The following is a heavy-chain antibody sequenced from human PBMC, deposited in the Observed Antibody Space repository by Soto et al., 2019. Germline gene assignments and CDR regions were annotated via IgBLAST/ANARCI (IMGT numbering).Heavy chain of an antibody. V-gene: IGHV3-21*06. CDR3: AREGVHNYTEYYFDY. Sequence: GGSLRLSCAASGFTFSYYPLHWVRRAPGKGLEWVSSISGIRDYIRYADSVKGRFTISRDSAKTSLYLQMNSLTAEDTAVYYCAREGVHNYTEYYFDYWGQGTLVTVSS. CDR2: ISGIRDYI. CDR1: GFTFSYYP. D-gene: IGHD3-10*01. J-gene: IGHJ4*02.